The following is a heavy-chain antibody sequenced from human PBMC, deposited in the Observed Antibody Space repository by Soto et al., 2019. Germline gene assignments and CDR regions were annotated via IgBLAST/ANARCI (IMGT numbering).Heavy chain of an antibody. J-gene: IGHJ4*02. D-gene: IGHD2-8*01. Sequence: QVQLVESGGGVVQPGRSLRLSCAASGFTFTDYAMHWVRQSPGKGLEWLAIIWPDGNNRYNEDAVKGRSTISRDNSRNTMSLEMDNLNVEDSALYHCVRDGEFGKWNFDYWGRGAPVIVSS. V-gene: IGHV3-33*08. CDR3: VRDGEFGKWNFDY. CDR2: IWPDGNNR. CDR1: GFTFTDYA.